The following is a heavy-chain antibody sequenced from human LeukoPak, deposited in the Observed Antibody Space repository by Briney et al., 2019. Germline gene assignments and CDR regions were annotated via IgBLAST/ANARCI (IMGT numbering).Heavy chain of an antibody. D-gene: IGHD3-22*01. Sequence: SETLSLTCTVSGGSISSYYWSWIRQPPGKGLEWIGYIYHSGSTNYNPSLKSRVTISVDTSKNQFSLKLSSVTAADTAVYYCARDPYDSSASAFDIWGQGTMVTVSS. V-gene: IGHV4-59*01. CDR3: ARDPYDSSASAFDI. CDR2: IYHSGST. J-gene: IGHJ3*02. CDR1: GGSISSYY.